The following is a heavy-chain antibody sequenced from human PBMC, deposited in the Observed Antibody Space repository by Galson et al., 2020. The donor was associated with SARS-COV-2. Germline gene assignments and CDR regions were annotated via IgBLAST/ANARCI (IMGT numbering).Heavy chain of an antibody. CDR1: GHSFTSYW. CDR3: ARHRQFTLGSYPFDY. J-gene: IGHJ4*02. CDR2: IYPGDSDT. V-gene: IGHV5-51*01. D-gene: IGHD3-16*02. Sequence: GVSLNISCKCSGHSFTSYWIGWVRQMPGKGLECMGIIYPGDSDTRYSPSFQGQVTISADKSISTAYLQWSSLKASDTAMYYCARHRQFTLGSYPFDYWGQGTLVTVSS.